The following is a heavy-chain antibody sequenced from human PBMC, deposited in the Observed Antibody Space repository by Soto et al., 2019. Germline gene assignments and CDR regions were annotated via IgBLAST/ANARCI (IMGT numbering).Heavy chain of an antibody. CDR2: IYNTGST. V-gene: IGHV4-30-4*01. J-gene: IGHJ4*02. Sequence: KTSETLSLTCTVSGGSISSGNYFCSWVRQPPGKGLEWIGYIYNTGSTYYNPSLRNRVSLSIDTSKNEVSLKLISVTAADTAVYYCVRAAVPAAIDNWGQGTLVTVSS. CDR1: GGSISSGNYF. CDR3: VRAAVPAAIDN. D-gene: IGHD2-2*02.